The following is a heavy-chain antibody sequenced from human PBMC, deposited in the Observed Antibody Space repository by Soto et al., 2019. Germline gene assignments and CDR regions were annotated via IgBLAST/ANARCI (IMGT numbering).Heavy chain of an antibody. CDR3: ERDRNWTLDDC. J-gene: IGHJ4*02. D-gene: IGHD1-1*01. Sequence: GGSLRLSCAASGFTFDDYAMHWVRQAPGKGLEWASGISWNSGSIGYADSVKGRFTISRDNAKNSLYLQMNSLRAEDTAVYYCERDRNWTLDDCWGQGTLVTVSS. CDR2: ISWNSGSI. CDR1: GFTFDDYA. V-gene: IGHV3-9*01.